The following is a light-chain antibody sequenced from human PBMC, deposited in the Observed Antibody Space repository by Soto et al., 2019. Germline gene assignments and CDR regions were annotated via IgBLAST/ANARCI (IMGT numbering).Light chain of an antibody. CDR3: QRYDNWPLT. V-gene: IGKV3-15*01. CDR2: HTS. Sequence: MTQSPSSVSASVGARITITCLASQGISGNLAWYQQKPGLSPRLLIYHTSTRATGVPARFSGSGSGTEFSLTINSLQSEDSAVYYCQRYDNWPLTFGGGTKV. J-gene: IGKJ4*01. CDR1: QGISGN.